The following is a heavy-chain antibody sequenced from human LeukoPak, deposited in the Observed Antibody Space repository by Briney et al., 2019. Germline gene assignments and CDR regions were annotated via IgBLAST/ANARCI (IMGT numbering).Heavy chain of an antibody. V-gene: IGHV3-30-3*01. CDR1: GFTFSSYA. J-gene: IGHJ4*02. Sequence: PGRSLRLSCAASGFTFSSYAMHWVRQAPGKGLEWVAVISYDGSNKYYADSVKGRFTISRDNSKNTLYLQMNSLRAEDTAVYYCARDFAKYDFWSGYYVPRYYFDYWGQGTLVTVSS. CDR2: ISYDGSNK. D-gene: IGHD3-3*01. CDR3: ARDFAKYDFWSGYYVPRYYFDY.